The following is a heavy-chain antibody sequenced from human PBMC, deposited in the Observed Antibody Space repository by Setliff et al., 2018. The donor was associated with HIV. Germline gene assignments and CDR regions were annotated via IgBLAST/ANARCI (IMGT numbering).Heavy chain of an antibody. CDR2: VIHSGKT. D-gene: IGHD1-1*01. Sequence: KPSETLSLTCAVYGGSFTNYYWTWIRQSPGKGLEWIGEVIHSGKTNYNPSLRSRVTISVDTSKNQFSLKLSSVTAADTAVYYCARDVRINTNFRLYYYYMDVWGKGTTVTVSS. J-gene: IGHJ6*03. V-gene: IGHV4-34*12. CDR1: GGSFTNYY. CDR3: ARDVRINTNFRLYYYYMDV.